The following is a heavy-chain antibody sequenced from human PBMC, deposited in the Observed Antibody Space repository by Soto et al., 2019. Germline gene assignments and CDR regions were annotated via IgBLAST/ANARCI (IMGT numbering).Heavy chain of an antibody. Sequence: PGGSLRLSCAASGFTFSSYSMNWVRQAPGKGLEWVSSISSSSSYIYYADSVKGRFTISRDSSKNTLYLQMNSLRAEDTAVYYCAKDSATVPYYYYYYGMDVWGQGTTVTVSS. CDR2: ISSSSSYI. V-gene: IGHV3-21*01. CDR3: AKDSATVPYYYYYYGMDV. D-gene: IGHD4-17*01. J-gene: IGHJ6*02. CDR1: GFTFSSYS.